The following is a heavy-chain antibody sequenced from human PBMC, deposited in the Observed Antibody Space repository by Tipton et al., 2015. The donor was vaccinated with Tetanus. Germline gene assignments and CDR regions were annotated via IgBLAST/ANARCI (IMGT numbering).Heavy chain of an antibody. D-gene: IGHD2-15*01. CDR3: AKKYCSGGSCYSIDY. CDR1: GFSFGSYG. J-gene: IGHJ4*02. CDR2: ISGSGGST. V-gene: IGHV3-23*01. Sequence: SLRLSCAASGFSFGSYGMHWVRQAPGKGLECVSGISGSGGSTYYAYSVKGRFTISRDNSKNMLYLQMNSLRAEDTAVYYCAKKYCSGGSCYSIDYWGQGTLVTVSS.